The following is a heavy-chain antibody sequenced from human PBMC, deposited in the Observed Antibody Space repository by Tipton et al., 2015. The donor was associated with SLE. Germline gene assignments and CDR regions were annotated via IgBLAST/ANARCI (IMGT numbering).Heavy chain of an antibody. Sequence: LSLTCTVSGGSISSSSYYWGWIRQSPGKGLEWIGSIYYSGSTYYNPSLKSRVTVSADTSKNQFSLKLSSVTAADTAVYYCARDRDIVLEPVPIPPAFDIWGQGTMVTVSP. J-gene: IGHJ3*02. CDR2: IYYSGST. D-gene: IGHD2-2*02. CDR3: ARDRDIVLEPVPIPPAFDI. V-gene: IGHV4-39*07. CDR1: GGSISSSSYY.